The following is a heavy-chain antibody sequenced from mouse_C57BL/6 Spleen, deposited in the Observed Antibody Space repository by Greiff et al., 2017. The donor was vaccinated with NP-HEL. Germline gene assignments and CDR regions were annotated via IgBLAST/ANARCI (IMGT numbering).Heavy chain of an antibody. CDR1: GYTFTSYW. CDR3: ASKDDGVPYCAMDY. CDR2: IHPNSGST. D-gene: IGHD1-2*01. J-gene: IGHJ4*01. V-gene: IGHV1-64*01. Sequence: QVQLQQPGAELVKPGASVKLSCKASGYTFTSYWMHWVKQRPGQGLEWIGMIHPNSGSTNYNEKFKSKATLTVDKSSSTAYMQLSSLTSEDSAVYYCASKDDGVPYCAMDYWGQGTSVTVSS.